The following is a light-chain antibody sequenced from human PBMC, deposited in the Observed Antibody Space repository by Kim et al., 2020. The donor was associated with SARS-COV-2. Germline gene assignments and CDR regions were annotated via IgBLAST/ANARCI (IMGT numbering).Light chain of an antibody. Sequence: PGERARLSCRASQSVARHNLAWVQQKPGQAPRLLIRGTSSRVTGIPDRFSGRGSGTDFTLTISRPEPEDFAVYYCQQYDRPPYTFGQGTKLEI. J-gene: IGKJ2*01. CDR3: QQYDRPPYT. CDR2: GTS. CDR1: QSVARHN. V-gene: IGKV3-20*01.